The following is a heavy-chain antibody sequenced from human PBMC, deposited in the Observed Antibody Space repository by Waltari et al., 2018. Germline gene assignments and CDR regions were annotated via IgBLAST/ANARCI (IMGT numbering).Heavy chain of an antibody. CDR2: MNPTRGNT. V-gene: IGHV1-8*01. CDR1: GYTFTSYD. D-gene: IGHD6-13*01. J-gene: IGHJ5*02. Sequence: QVQLVQSGAEVKKPGASVKVSCKASGYTFTSYDINWVRQATGQGLEWMGWMNPTRGNTGYAQKFQGRGTMTRNTSKSTAYMELSSLRAEDTAVYYCARDSSSWSYNWFDPWGQGTLVTVSS. CDR3: ARDSSSWSYNWFDP.